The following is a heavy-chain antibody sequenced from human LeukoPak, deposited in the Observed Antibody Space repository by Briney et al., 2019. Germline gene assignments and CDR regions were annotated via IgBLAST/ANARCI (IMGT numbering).Heavy chain of an antibody. CDR1: GFTFSVHW. J-gene: IGHJ3*02. V-gene: IGHV3-7*01. Sequence: GGSLRLSCGASGFTFSVHWMSWVRQAPGKGLEWVANIKQDGSEKYYVDSVKGRFTISRDNARKSLYLRMNSLRAEDTAVYYCARDSTGQSDNFDIWGQGTMVTVSS. CDR3: ARDSTGQSDNFDI. CDR2: IKQDGSEK. D-gene: IGHD2-8*02.